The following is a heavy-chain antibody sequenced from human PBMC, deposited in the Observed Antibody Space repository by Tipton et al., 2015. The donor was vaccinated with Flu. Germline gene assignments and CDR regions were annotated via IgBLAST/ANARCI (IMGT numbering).Heavy chain of an antibody. J-gene: IGHJ4*02. D-gene: IGHD6-19*01. V-gene: IGHV3-7*03. CDR1: GFTFSSYW. Sequence: GSLRLSCAASGFTFSSYWMHWVRQAPGKGLEWVANIKEDGSKKFYVDSVKGRFTISRDNAKNSLYLQMSGLRGEDTAVYYCARTVGGGEAYWGQGTLVTVSS. CDR2: IKEDGSKK. CDR3: ARTVGGGEAY.